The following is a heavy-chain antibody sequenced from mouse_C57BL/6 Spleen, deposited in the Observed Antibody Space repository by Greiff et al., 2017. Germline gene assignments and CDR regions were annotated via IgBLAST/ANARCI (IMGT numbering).Heavy chain of an antibody. CDR2: IDPETGGT. V-gene: IGHV1-15*01. Sequence: QVQLQQSGAELVRPGASVTLSCKASGYTFTDYEMHWVKQTPVHGLEWIGAIDPETGGTAYNQKFKGKAILTADKSSSTAYMELRSLTSEDSAVYYCTRKAYYYGSSYPYFDYWGQGTTLTVSS. D-gene: IGHD1-1*01. CDR1: GYTFTDYE. J-gene: IGHJ2*01. CDR3: TRKAYYYGSSYPYFDY.